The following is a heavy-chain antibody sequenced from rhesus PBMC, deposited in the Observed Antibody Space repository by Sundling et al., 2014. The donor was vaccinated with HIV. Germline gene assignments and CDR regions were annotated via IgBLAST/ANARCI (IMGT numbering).Heavy chain of an antibody. D-gene: IGHD2-39*01. Sequence: EVQLVESGGGLVQPGGSLRLSCAASGFTFSSYGMSWVRQAPGKGLEWVSSISSGSTYIYYPDSVKGRFTISRDNGKNSLSLQMNSLRAEDSAVYYCTREGEYGASYARYWGQGVLVTVSS. CDR3: TREGEYGASYARY. J-gene: IGHJ4*01. CDR1: GFTFSSYG. V-gene: IGHV3-136*01. CDR2: ISSGSTYI.